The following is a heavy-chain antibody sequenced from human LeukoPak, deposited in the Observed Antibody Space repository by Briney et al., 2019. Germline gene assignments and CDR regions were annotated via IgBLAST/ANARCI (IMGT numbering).Heavy chain of an antibody. CDR2: ISYDGSNK. Sequence: GGSLRLSCAASGFTFSSYGMHWVRQAPGQGLDWVAVISYDGSNKYYADSVKGRFTISRDNSKNTLYLQMNSLRAEDTAVYYCAKEPKPRPTVGYFQHWGQGTLVTVSS. V-gene: IGHV3-30*18. J-gene: IGHJ1*01. CDR3: AKEPKPRPTVGYFQH. D-gene: IGHD1-14*01. CDR1: GFTFSSYG.